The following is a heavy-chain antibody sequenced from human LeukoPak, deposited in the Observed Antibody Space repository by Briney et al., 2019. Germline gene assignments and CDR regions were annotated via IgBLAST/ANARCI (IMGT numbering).Heavy chain of an antibody. CDR3: AKSDPPLPY. CDR1: GFAFSNER. J-gene: IGHJ4*02. Sequence: GGSLRLSCAASGFAFSNERMHWVRQAPGMGLFWVSYIDNDGTNPTYVDSVKGRFTISRDNAKSTLYQHMNSLRPEDTGVYFCAKSDPPLPYWGQGTQVTVSS. V-gene: IGHV3-74*01. CDR2: IDNDGTNP.